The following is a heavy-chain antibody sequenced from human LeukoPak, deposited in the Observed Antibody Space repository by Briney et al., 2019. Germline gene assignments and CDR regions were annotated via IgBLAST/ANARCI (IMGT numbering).Heavy chain of an antibody. CDR3: AKDRISMIVVVITF. J-gene: IGHJ4*02. CDR1: GGTFSSYA. Sequence: ASVKVSCKASGGTFSSYAMSWVRQAPGKGLEWVSAISGSGGSTYYADSVKGRFTISRDNSKNTLYLQMNSLRAEDTAVYYCAKDRISMIVVVITFWGQGTLVTVSS. D-gene: IGHD3-22*01. CDR2: ISGSGGST. V-gene: IGHV3-23*01.